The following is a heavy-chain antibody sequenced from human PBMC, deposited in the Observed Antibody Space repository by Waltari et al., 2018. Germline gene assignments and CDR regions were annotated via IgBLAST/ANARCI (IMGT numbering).Heavy chain of an antibody. D-gene: IGHD1-26*01. CDR3: ARAKVYLGGATDYYYHMVV. CDR2: HIPSFGTA. J-gene: IGHJ6*03. CDR1: GGTFSSYA. V-gene: IGHV1-69*05. Sequence: QVQLVQSGAEVKKPGSSVKVSCKASGGTFSSYAISWVRQAPGQGLDWMGGHIPSFGTANYAQEFPGRVTITTDETTSTAYMELSSLRSEDTAVYYCARAKVYLGGATDYYYHMVVWGKGTTVTVSS.